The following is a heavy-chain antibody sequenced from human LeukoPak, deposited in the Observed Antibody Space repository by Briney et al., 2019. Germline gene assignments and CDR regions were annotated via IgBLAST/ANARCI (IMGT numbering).Heavy chain of an antibody. Sequence: ASVTVSCKASGYTFTSYGITWVRQAPGQGLEWMGWISTYNGNTNYAQKLQGRVTMTTETSTSTAYMELRSLRSDDTAVYYCARGPYCSGGTCYSQYFDFWGQGTLVPVSS. V-gene: IGHV1-18*01. CDR1: GYTFTSYG. D-gene: IGHD2-15*01. J-gene: IGHJ4*02. CDR2: ISTYNGNT. CDR3: ARGPYCSGGTCYSQYFDF.